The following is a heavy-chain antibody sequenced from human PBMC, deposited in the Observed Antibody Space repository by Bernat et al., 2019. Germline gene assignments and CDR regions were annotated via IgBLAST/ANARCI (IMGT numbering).Heavy chain of an antibody. Sequence: EVQLVESGGGLVKPGGSLRLSCAASGFTFSSYSMNWVRQAPGKGLEWVSYISSSSSYIYYADSVKGRFTISRDNAKNSLYLQMNSLRAEDTAVYYCARVFEPYYYMDVWGKGTTVTVSS. CDR2: ISSSSSYI. D-gene: IGHD3-9*01. J-gene: IGHJ6*03. CDR3: ARVFEPYYYMDV. CDR1: GFTFSSYS. V-gene: IGHV3-21*05.